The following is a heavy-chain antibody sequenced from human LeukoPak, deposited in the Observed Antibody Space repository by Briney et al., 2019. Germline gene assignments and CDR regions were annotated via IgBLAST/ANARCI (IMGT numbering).Heavy chain of an antibody. CDR3: ARYYLPATGSYAFDY. J-gene: IGHJ4*02. Sequence: PGRSRRLSCVASGFTFSDFYMSWIRQAQGRGLEWVSYITSSGRTIYYADSMKGPCTISRDNAKNSLYLQMNSLRTDDTAVYYCARYYLPATGSYAFDYWGKGTLVTVSS. V-gene: IGHV3-11*01. D-gene: IGHD1-1*01. CDR2: ITSSGRTI. CDR1: GFTFSDFY.